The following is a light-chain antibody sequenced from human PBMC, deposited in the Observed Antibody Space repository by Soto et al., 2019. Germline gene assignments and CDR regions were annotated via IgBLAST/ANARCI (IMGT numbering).Light chain of an antibody. J-gene: IGKJ1*01. CDR2: KAS. CDR1: QSISSW. V-gene: IGKV1-5*03. Sequence: DIQMTQSPSTLSASVGDRVIITCRASQSISSWLAWYLQKPGKAPKLLIYKASSLASGVPSRFSGSGSGTEFTLTISSLQPDDFATYYCQQYNSYPWTFGQGTKGISN. CDR3: QQYNSYPWT.